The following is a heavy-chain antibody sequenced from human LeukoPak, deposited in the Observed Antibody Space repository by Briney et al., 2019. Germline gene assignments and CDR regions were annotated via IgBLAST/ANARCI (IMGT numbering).Heavy chain of an antibody. CDR2: IYYSGST. V-gene: IGHV4-31*03. J-gene: IGHJ5*02. D-gene: IGHD4-17*01. Sequence: PSETLSLTCTVSGGSISSSSYYWGWIRQHPGKGLEWIGYIYYSGSTYYNPSLKSRVTISVDTSKNQFSLKLSSVTAADTAVYYCARAPLYGGHADWFDPWGQGTLVTVSS. CDR3: ARAPLYGGHADWFDP. CDR1: GGSISSSSYY.